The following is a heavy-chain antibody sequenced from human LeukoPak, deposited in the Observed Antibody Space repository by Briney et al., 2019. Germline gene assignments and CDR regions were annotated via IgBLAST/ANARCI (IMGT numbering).Heavy chain of an antibody. CDR1: GFTFSDHY. Sequence: GGSLRLSCAASGFTFSDHYIDWVRQAPGKGLEWVGRARNRGNGYTTQYAASVKGRFTFSRDDSENTVYLQMNSLKTGDTAVYFCARIMRVDYGTYYFDYWGQGTLVTVSS. CDR3: ARIMRVDYGTYYFDY. D-gene: IGHD4/OR15-4a*01. CDR2: ARNRGNGYTT. J-gene: IGHJ4*02. V-gene: IGHV3-72*01.